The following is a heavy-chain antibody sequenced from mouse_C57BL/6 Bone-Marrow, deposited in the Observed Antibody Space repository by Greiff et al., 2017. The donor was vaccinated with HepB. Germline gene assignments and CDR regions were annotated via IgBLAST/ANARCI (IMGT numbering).Heavy chain of an antibody. D-gene: IGHD2-3*01. CDR3: TRSEDGYYFYYAMDY. CDR2: IDPETGGT. CDR1: GYTFTDYE. Sequence: VQLQESGAELVRPGASVTLSCKASGYTFTDYEMHWVKQTPVHGLEWIGAIDPETGGTAYNQKFKGKAILTADKSSSPAYMELRGLTSEASAVYYCTRSEDGYYFYYAMDYWGQGTSVTVSS. J-gene: IGHJ4*01. V-gene: IGHV1-15*01.